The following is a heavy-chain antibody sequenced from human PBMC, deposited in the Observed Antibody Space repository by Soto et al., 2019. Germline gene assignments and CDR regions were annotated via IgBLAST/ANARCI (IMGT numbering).Heavy chain of an antibody. Sequence: SETLSLTCTVSGGSIGSSSYYWGWIRQPPGKGLEWIGSIYYSGSTYYNPSLKSRVTISVDTSKNQFSLKLSSVTSADTAVYYGARPGRYCSGGSCYSDYYYGMDVWGQGTTVTVSS. J-gene: IGHJ6*02. CDR3: ARPGRYCSGGSCYSDYYYGMDV. V-gene: IGHV4-39*01. CDR1: GGSIGSSSYY. D-gene: IGHD2-15*01. CDR2: IYYSGST.